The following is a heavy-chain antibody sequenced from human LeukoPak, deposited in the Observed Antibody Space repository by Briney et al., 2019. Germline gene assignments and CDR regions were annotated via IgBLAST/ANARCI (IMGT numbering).Heavy chain of an antibody. Sequence: SETLSLTCAVSGGSISSSNWWSWVRQPPGKGLEWIGEIYHSGSTNYNPSLKSRVTISVDKSKNQFSLKLSSVTAADTAVYYCARGMLAAASPSAFDIWGQGTMVTVSS. D-gene: IGHD6-13*01. V-gene: IGHV4-4*02. CDR3: ARGMLAAASPSAFDI. CDR2: IYHSGST. J-gene: IGHJ3*02. CDR1: GGSISSSNW.